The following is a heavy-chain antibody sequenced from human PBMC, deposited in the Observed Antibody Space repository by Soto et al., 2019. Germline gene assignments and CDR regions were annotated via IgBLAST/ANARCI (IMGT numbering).Heavy chain of an antibody. V-gene: IGHV4-59*01. CDR1: GGSFHNFY. CDR3: ARGVDYYATSGCFSFDS. Sequence: SETLSLTCNLSGGSFHNFYWLWIRQPPGKGLEWVGHVHYSGSTNYSPSLNSRATISLDTSKSQLSLKLRSVTAADTAMYFCARGVDYYATSGCFSFDSWGQGIPVTVSS. J-gene: IGHJ4*02. D-gene: IGHD3-16*01. CDR2: VHYSGST.